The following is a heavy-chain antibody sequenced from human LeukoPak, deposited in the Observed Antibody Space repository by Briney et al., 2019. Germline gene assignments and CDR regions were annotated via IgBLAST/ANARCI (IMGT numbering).Heavy chain of an antibody. CDR2: ISSSSSYI. CDR1: GVTFSSYS. J-gene: IGHJ4*02. D-gene: IGHD6-6*01. CDR3: ARDSSPDHYFDY. V-gene: IGHV3-21*01. Sequence: GGSLRLSCAASGVTFSSYSMNWVRQAPGKGLEWGSSISSSSSYIYYADSVKGRSTIPRDNAKNSLYLQMNSLRAEDTAVYYCARDSSPDHYFDYWGQGTLVTVSS.